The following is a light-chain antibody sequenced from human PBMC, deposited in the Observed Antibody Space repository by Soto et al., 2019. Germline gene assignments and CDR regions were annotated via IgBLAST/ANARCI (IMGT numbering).Light chain of an antibody. CDR2: DVN. Sequence: QSALTQPASVSGSPGQSITFFCTGTSSDVGSYDYVSWHQQHPGKAPKLIIYDVNNRPSGVPSRFSGSKSGNTASLIISGLQTEDEADYYCCAYSTSGTHVLGTGTKVTVL. CDR3: CAYSTSGTHV. CDR1: SSDVGSYDY. V-gene: IGLV2-14*03. J-gene: IGLJ1*01.